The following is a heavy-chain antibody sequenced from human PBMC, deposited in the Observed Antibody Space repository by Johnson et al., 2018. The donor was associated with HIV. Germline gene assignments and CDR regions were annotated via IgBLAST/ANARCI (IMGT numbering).Heavy chain of an antibody. V-gene: IGHV3-11*01. Sequence: QVQLVESGGGLVKPGGSLRLSCAASGFTFSDYYMSWIRQAPGKGLEWVSYITSSGSTRHYADSVKGRFTISRANAKNSLYLQMNSLNTEDTAVYYCTTGDAAAPFAAFDIWGQGTMVTISS. CDR2: ITSSGSTR. D-gene: IGHD6-13*01. J-gene: IGHJ3*02. CDR3: TTGDAAAPFAAFDI. CDR1: GFTFSDYY.